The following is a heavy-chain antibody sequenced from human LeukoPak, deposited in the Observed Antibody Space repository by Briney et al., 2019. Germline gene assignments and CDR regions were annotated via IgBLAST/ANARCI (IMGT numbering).Heavy chain of an antibody. CDR2: ISAYNGNT. CDR1: GYTFTSYG. J-gene: IGHJ6*02. Sequence: GASVKVSCKASGYTFTSYGISWVRQAPGQGLEWMGWISAYNGNTNYAQKLQGRVTMTTDTSTSTAYMELRSLRSDDTAVYYCARVPVPLGLRFLEWPPDGKYGMDVWGQGTTVTVSS. V-gene: IGHV1-18*01. D-gene: IGHD3-3*01. CDR3: ARVPVPLGLRFLEWPPDGKYGMDV.